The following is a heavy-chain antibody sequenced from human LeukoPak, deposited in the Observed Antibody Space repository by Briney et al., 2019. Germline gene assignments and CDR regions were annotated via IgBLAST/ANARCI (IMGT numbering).Heavy chain of an antibody. CDR1: GFIFDDYA. CDR2: ISWNSGMI. Sequence: GRSLRLSCAASGFIFDDYAMHWVRQAPGKGLEWVSGISWNSGMIGYADSVKGRFTISRDNAKNSLYLQMISLRAEDMALYYCAKDTRPQSSGYSHLDYWGQGTLVTVSS. V-gene: IGHV3-9*03. J-gene: IGHJ4*02. CDR3: AKDTRPQSSGYSHLDY. D-gene: IGHD3-22*01.